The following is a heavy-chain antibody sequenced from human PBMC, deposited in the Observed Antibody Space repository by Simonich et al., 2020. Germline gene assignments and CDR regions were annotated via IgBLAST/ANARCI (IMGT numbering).Heavy chain of an antibody. Sequence: EVQLVESGGGLVKPGGSLRLSCAASGFTFSSYGMNRVRQAPGKGLEWGASIISSRSYKYYADSGKGLFTISRDNAKNSLYLQMNSLRAEDTAVYYCARDAAGDYWGQGTLVTVSS. CDR1: GFTFSSYG. J-gene: IGHJ4*02. V-gene: IGHV3-21*01. CDR2: IISSRSYK. CDR3: ARDAAGDY. D-gene: IGHD6-13*01.